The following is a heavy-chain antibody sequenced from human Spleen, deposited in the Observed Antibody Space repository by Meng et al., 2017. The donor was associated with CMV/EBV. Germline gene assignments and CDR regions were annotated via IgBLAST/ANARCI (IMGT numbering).Heavy chain of an antibody. CDR3: ARDGNDFWSGYLYYYYGMDV. CDR2: ISGSGGST. J-gene: IGHJ6*02. Sequence: GGSLRLSCAASGFTFSSYAMSWVRQAPGKGLEWVSAISGSGGSTYYADSVKGRFTISRDNSKNTVYLHMNSLRAEDTAVYYCARDGNDFWSGYLYYYYGMDVWGQGTTVTVSS. V-gene: IGHV3-23*01. D-gene: IGHD3-3*01. CDR1: GFTFSSYA.